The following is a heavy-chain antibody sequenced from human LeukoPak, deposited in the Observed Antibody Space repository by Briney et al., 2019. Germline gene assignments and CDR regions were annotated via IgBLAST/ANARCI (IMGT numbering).Heavy chain of an antibody. CDR1: GFTFSSYG. Sequence: GGSLRLSCAASGFTFSSYGMNGVRPAAGKGLEWVSGISGSSEKRNYADSVNGRFANTRDNSRDTLYLQMNSLSAEDTAVYYCAKGHYDGGDYYYFDQWGQGTLVTVSS. J-gene: IGHJ4*02. CDR2: ISGSSEKR. V-gene: IGHV3-23*01. CDR3: AKGHYDGGDYYYFDQ. D-gene: IGHD3-22*01.